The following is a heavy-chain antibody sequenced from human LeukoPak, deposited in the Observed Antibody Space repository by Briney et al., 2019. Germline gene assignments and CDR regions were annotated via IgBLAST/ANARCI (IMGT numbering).Heavy chain of an antibody. CDR1: GYSITNYA. CDR3: ARERGDRDTFDI. Sequence: ASVKVSCKASGYSITNYAILWVRQAPGQGLEWMGWINTNTEKSTYAPGFTGRYVFSLDSSVNTAYLQISSLKAEDTAVYYCARERGDRDTFDIWGQGTMVTVSS. CDR2: INTNTEKS. J-gene: IGHJ3*02. D-gene: IGHD7-27*01. V-gene: IGHV7-4-1*02.